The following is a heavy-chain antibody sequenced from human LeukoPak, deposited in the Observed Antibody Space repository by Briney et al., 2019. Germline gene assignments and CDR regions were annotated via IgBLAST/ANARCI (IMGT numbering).Heavy chain of an antibody. CDR1: GGSFSGYY. Sequence: SETLSLTCAVYGGSFSGYYWSWIRQPPGKGLEWIGEINHSGSTNYNPSLKSRVTISVDTSKNQFSLKLSSVTAADTAVYYCARGRGYSYGYGGPYYYYGMDVWGQGTTVTGSS. J-gene: IGHJ6*02. CDR3: ARGRGYSYGYGGPYYYYGMDV. D-gene: IGHD5-18*01. V-gene: IGHV4-34*01. CDR2: INHSGST.